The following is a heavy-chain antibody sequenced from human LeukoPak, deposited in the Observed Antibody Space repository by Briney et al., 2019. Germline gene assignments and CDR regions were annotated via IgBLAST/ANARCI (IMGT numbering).Heavy chain of an antibody. V-gene: IGHV4-39*01. CDR2: IYYSGST. CDR1: GGSISSSSYY. Sequence: SETLSLTCTVSGGSISSSSYYWGWIRQPPGKGLEWIGRIYYSGSTYYNPSLKSRVTISVDTSKNQFSLKLSSVTAADTAVYYCASNPSILGELSSFDYWGQGTLVTVSS. D-gene: IGHD3-16*02. CDR3: ASNPSILGELSSFDY. J-gene: IGHJ4*02.